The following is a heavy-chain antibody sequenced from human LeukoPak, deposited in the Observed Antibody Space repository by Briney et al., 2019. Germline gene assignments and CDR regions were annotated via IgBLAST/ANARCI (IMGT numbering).Heavy chain of an antibody. CDR2: IYHSGST. Sequence: PSETLFLTCAVSGGFISSSNWWSWLRQPPGKRLEWLGEIYHSGSTNYNPSFKRRVTISVDKSNNRFSLKLSSVTAADTAVYSCAQLGNDYWGQGTLVPVSS. J-gene: IGHJ4*02. CDR1: GGFISSSNW. D-gene: IGHD6-13*01. V-gene: IGHV4-4*02. CDR3: AQLGNDY.